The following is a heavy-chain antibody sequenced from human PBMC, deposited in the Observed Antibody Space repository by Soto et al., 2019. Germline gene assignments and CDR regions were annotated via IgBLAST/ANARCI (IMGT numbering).Heavy chain of an antibody. D-gene: IGHD3-9*01. Sequence: PSETLSLTCTVSGGSISSYYWSWIRQPPGKGLEWIGYIYYSGSTNYNPSLKSRVTISVDTSKNQFSLKLSSVTAADTAVYYCARHFDWLLYPRRWFDPWGQGTLVTVSS. CDR1: GGSISSYY. V-gene: IGHV4-59*08. CDR2: IYYSGST. CDR3: ARHFDWLLYPRRWFDP. J-gene: IGHJ5*02.